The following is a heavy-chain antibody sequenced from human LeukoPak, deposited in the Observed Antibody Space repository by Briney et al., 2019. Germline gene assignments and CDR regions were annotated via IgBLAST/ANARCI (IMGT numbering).Heavy chain of an antibody. D-gene: IGHD6-19*01. CDR1: GYSFTSYW. CDR3: AISAYSSGLYGAHFDY. Sequence: GESLKISCKGSGYSFTSYWIGGVRQMPGKGLEWMGIIYPGDSDTRYSPSFQGPVTISADKSISTAYLQWSSLRASDTAISYCAISAYSSGLYGAHFDYWGQGTLVTVSS. V-gene: IGHV5-51*01. CDR2: IYPGDSDT. J-gene: IGHJ4*02.